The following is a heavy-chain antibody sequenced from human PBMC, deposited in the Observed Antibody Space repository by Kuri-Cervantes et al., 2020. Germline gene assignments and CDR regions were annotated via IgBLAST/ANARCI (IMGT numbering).Heavy chain of an antibody. CDR1: GYTFTSYY. V-gene: IGHV1-69*06. CDR3: ASGTLNYDYIWGSYRSNWFDP. J-gene: IGHJ5*02. CDR2: IIPIFGTA. D-gene: IGHD3-16*02. Sequence: SVKVSCKASGYTFTSYYMHWVRQAPGQGLEWMGGIIPIFGTANYAQKFQGRVTITADKSTSTAYMELSSLRSEDTAVYYCASGTLNYDYIWGSYRSNWFDPWGQGTLVTVSS.